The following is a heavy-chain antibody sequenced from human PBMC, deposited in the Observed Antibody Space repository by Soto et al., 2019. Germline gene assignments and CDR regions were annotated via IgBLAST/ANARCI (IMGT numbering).Heavy chain of an antibody. CDR3: ARQLIT. CDR2: IYYSGTT. Sequence: SETLSLTCTVSCDSISNYYWTCIRQPPGKGLEWIGYIYYSGTTNYNPSLKSRVTISVDTSKNQFSPKLSSVTAADTAVYYCARQLITWGQGTLVTVSS. J-gene: IGHJ4*02. V-gene: IGHV4-59*08. CDR1: CDSISNYY.